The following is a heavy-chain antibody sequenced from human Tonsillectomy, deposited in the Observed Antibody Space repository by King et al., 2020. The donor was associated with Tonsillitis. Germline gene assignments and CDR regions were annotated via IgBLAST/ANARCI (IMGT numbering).Heavy chain of an antibody. V-gene: IGHV3-21*01. CDR1: GFTFSTYS. CDR2: ISSTSSYI. CDR3: ARYLSGDSSGYDAFDI. D-gene: IGHD3-22*01. Sequence: VQLVESGGDLVKPGGSLGLSCAASGFTFSTYSMNWVRQAPGKGLEWVSSISSTSSYIYYAASLKGRFPISRDNAKNSLFLQMNSLRAEDTAVYYCARYLSGDSSGYDAFDIWGQGPMVTVSS. J-gene: IGHJ3*02.